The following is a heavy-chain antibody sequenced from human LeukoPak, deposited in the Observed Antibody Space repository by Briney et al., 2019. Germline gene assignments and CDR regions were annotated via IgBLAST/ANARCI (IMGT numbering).Heavy chain of an antibody. J-gene: IGHJ4*02. Sequence: GGSLRLSCAASGFTFSSHWFHWVRHAPGKGLVWVSRINTDGSTTNYADSVKGRFTISRDSTKSTLYLQMNSLRAEDTAVYYCVRSFSGPADYWGQGTQVTVSS. CDR3: VRSFSGPADY. V-gene: IGHV3-74*01. CDR1: GFTFSSHW. CDR2: INTDGSTT. D-gene: IGHD3-10*01.